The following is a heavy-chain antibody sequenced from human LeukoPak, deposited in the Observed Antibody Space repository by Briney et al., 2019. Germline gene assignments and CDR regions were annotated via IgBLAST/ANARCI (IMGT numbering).Heavy chain of an antibody. J-gene: IGHJ4*02. Sequence: GGSLRLSCAASGFTFSSYSMNWVRQAPGKGLEWVSYISSSSSTIYYADSVKGRFTISRDNAKNSLYLQMNSLRAEGTAVYYCARRSLWFGELWDYWGQGTLVTVSS. CDR2: ISSSSSTI. CDR1: GFTFSSYS. V-gene: IGHV3-48*04. CDR3: ARRSLWFGELWDY. D-gene: IGHD3-10*01.